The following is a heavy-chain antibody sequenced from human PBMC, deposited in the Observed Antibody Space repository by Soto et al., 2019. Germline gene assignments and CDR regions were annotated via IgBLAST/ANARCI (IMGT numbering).Heavy chain of an antibody. CDR2: ISSTTNYI. V-gene: IGHV3-21*06. Sequence: KTXGSLRLSCADSGFTFTRYSMNWVRQAPGKGLEWVSSISSTTNYIYYGDSMKGRFTISRDNAKNSLYLEMNSLRAEDTAVYYCARESEDLTSNFDYWGQGTLVTVSS. CDR1: GFTFTRYS. CDR3: ARESEDLTSNFDY. J-gene: IGHJ4*02.